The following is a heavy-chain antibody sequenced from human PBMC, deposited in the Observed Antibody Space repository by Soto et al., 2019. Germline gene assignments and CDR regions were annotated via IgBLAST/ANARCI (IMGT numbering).Heavy chain of an antibody. Sequence: PSETLSLTCGLSGSLPVGSLSTYFWTWIRQPPGKGLEWIGEINHSGSPNYSPSLRGRVTISLDTSKKQFSLSLSSVTAADTAVYFCARARFSQWSQDYYGLDVWGQGTTVTVSS. D-gene: IGHD3-3*01. CDR2: INHSGSP. J-gene: IGHJ6*02. V-gene: IGHV4-34*01. CDR3: ARARFSQWSQDYYGLDV. CDR1: VGSLSTYF.